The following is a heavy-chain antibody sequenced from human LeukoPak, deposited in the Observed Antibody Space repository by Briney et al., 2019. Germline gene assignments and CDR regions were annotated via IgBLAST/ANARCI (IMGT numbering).Heavy chain of an antibody. Sequence: GGSLRLSCSASGFDFRNYAMHWVRQAPGKGLEYVSAMSVVTDRTFYADSVMGRFTISRDNSANTLYLQMSSLRPEDTAVYYCAKPARGSGIQDGFDSWGQGTLVTVSS. J-gene: IGHJ4*02. CDR1: GFDFRNYA. CDR2: MSVVTDRT. V-gene: IGHV3-64D*06. CDR3: AKPARGSGIQDGFDS. D-gene: IGHD3-10*01.